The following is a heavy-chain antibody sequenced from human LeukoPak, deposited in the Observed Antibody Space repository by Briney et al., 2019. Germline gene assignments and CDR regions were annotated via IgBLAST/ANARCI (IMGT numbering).Heavy chain of an antibody. CDR2: ISGSGGST. CDR3: AKDISISIVVVS. V-gene: IGHV3-23*01. D-gene: IGHD3-22*01. Sequence: GGSLRLSGAASGFTFSSYAMSWVRQVPGKGLEWVSAISGSGGSTYYADSVKGRFTISRDNSKNTLYLQMNSLRAEDTAVYYCAKDISISIVVVSWGQGTLVTVSS. J-gene: IGHJ4*02. CDR1: GFTFSSYA.